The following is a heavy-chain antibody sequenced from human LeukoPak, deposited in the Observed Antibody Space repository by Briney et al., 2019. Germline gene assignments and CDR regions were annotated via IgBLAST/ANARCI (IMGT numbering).Heavy chain of an antibody. D-gene: IGHD3-22*01. J-gene: IGHJ4*02. CDR2: IYYSGST. CDR1: GGSISSGGYY. Sequence: SETLSLTCTVSGGSISSGGYYWSWIRQHPGKGLEWIGYIYYSGSTYYNPSLKSRVTISVDTSKNQFSLKLSSVTAADTAVYYCARVSHYYDSSGFSRCFDYWGQGTLVTVSS. V-gene: IGHV4-31*03. CDR3: ARVSHYYDSSGFSRCFDY.